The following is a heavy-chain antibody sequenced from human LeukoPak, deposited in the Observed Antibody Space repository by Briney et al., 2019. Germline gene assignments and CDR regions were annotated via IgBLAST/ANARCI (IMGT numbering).Heavy chain of an antibody. Sequence: PGGSLRLSCAASGFTFSSYAMHWVRQAPGKGLEWVAVISYDGSNKYYADSVKGRFTISRDNPKNTLYLQMNSLRAEDTAVYYCARGPGLNWFDPWGQGTLVTVSS. CDR3: ARGPGLNWFDP. J-gene: IGHJ5*02. CDR2: ISYDGSNK. V-gene: IGHV3-30-3*01. CDR1: GFTFSSYA.